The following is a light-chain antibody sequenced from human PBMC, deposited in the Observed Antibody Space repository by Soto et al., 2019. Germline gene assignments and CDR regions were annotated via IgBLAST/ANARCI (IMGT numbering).Light chain of an antibody. CDR1: QSISSN. CDR3: QQYKNWPPRT. V-gene: IGKV3-15*01. Sequence: EIVMTQSPATLSVSPGERATLSCRASQSISSNLAWYQQKPGQAPRLLIYGASTRATGIPARFSGSGSGTEFTLTINSLQSEDFAVYFCQQYKNWPPRTFGQGTKVDIK. CDR2: GAS. J-gene: IGKJ1*01.